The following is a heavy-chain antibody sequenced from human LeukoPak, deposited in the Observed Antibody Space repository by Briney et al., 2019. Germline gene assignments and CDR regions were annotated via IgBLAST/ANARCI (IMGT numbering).Heavy chain of an antibody. V-gene: IGHV3-7*01. CDR1: GFTFSSYW. J-gene: IGHJ6*02. CDR2: IKQDGSEK. D-gene: IGHD2-2*01. CDR3: ARDWPAAPGEDYYGMDV. Sequence: GGSLRLSCAASGFTFSSYWMSWVRQAPGKGLEWVANIKQDGSEKYYVDSVKGRFTISRDNAKNSLYLQMNSLRAEDTAVYYCARDWPAAPGEDYYGMDVWGQGTTVTVSS.